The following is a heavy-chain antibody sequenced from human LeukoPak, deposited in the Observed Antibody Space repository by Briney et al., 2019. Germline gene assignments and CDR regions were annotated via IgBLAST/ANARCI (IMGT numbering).Heavy chain of an antibody. CDR3: ARAAIYYDSSGLDY. D-gene: IGHD3-22*01. CDR2: INHSGST. J-gene: IGHJ4*02. Sequence: PSETLSLTCAVYGGSFSGYYWSWIRQPPGKGLEWIGEINHSGSTNYNPSLKSRVTISVGTSKNQFSLKLSSVTAADTAVYYCARAAIYYDSSGLDYWGQGTLVTVSS. CDR1: GGSFSGYY. V-gene: IGHV4-34*01.